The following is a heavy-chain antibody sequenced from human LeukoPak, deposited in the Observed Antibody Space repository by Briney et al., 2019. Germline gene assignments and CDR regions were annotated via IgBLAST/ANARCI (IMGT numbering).Heavy chain of an antibody. CDR1: GFTFNNYA. J-gene: IGHJ5*01. D-gene: IGHD2-21*01. V-gene: IGHV3-23*01. CDR2: INNFGGST. CDR3: AKDLLINSNWFDS. Sequence: GGSLRLSCAASGFTFNNYAMTWVRQAPGKGLEWVSTINNFGGSTYYPDSVKGRFTISRDNSRNTLFLQMNSLRAEDTAIYYCAKDLLINSNWFDSWGQGTLVTVSS.